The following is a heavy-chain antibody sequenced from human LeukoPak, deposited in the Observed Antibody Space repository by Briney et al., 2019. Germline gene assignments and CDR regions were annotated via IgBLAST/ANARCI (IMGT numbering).Heavy chain of an antibody. CDR3: AKEASAVPAVFDY. CDR1: GFTFDDYA. CDR2: ISSSSSYI. D-gene: IGHD2-21*01. J-gene: IGHJ4*02. V-gene: IGHV3-21*04. Sequence: GGSLRLSCAPSGFTFDDYAMHWVRQAPGKGLEWVSSISSSSSYIYYADSVKGRFTISRDNAKNSLYLQMNSLRAEDTAVYYCAKEASAVPAVFDYWGQGTLVTVSS.